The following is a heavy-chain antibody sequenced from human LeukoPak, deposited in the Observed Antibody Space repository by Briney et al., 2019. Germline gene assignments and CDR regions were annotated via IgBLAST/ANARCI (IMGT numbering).Heavy chain of an antibody. D-gene: IGHD1-1*01. J-gene: IGHJ5*02. Sequence: SETLSLTCAVYGGSFSGYYWSWIRQPPGKGLEWIGEINHSGSTNYNPSLKSRVTISVDTSKNQFSLKLSSVTAADTAVYYCARGFRYRWFGPWGQGTLVTVSS. CDR2: INHSGST. CDR1: GGSFSGYY. CDR3: ARGFRYRWFGP. V-gene: IGHV4-34*01.